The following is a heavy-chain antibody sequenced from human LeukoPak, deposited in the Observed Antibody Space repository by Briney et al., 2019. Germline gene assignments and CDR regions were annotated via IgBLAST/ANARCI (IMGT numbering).Heavy chain of an antibody. V-gene: IGHV1-69*05. CDR2: IIPIFGTA. J-gene: IGHJ4*02. D-gene: IGHD3-22*01. CDR1: GGTLSSYA. Sequence: AAKVSCKASGGTLSSYAISWVRQAPGQGLGWMGGIIPIFGTANYAQKFQGRVTITTDESTSTAYMELSSLRSEDTAVYYCARDLNAFSSSYYLDYWGQGTLVTVSS. CDR3: ARDLNAFSSSYYLDY.